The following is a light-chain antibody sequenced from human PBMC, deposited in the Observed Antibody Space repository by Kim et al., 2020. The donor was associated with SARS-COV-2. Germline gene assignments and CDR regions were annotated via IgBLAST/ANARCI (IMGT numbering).Light chain of an antibody. CDR2: YDS. CDR1: NSGNKS. Sequence: APGKTARCTCGRNNSGNKSVRWYQQKPGQPPVLVIYYDSDRPSGSPELVAGSNSGNTATLTISRVEAGDEADEYCQVWDSSSDQRVFGGGTQLTVL. CDR3: QVWDSSSDQRV. J-gene: IGLJ3*02. V-gene: IGLV3-21*04.